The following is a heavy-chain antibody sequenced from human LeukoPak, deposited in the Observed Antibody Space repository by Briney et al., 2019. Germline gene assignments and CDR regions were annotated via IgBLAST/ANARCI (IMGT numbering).Heavy chain of an antibody. D-gene: IGHD3-10*01. CDR1: GYTFTGYH. V-gene: IGHV1-2*02. J-gene: IGHJ3*02. Sequence: ASVKVSCKASGYTFTGYHMHSVRQAPGQGLEWMGWINPKSGATNYAQNFQGRVTMTRDTSITTVYLEMSRLRFDDTAVYYCAKDRGENLKAFDPFDIWGQGTMVTVSS. CDR2: INPKSGAT. CDR3: AKDRGENLKAFDPFDI.